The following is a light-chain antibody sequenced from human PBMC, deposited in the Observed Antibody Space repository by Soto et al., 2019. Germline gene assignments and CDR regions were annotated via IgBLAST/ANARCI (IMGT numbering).Light chain of an antibody. CDR3: QQYNNWPPIT. J-gene: IGKJ5*01. V-gene: IGKV3-15*01. CDR1: QSVSSN. Sequence: EIVLTQSPGTLSLSTGERATLSCRASQSVSSNLAWYQQKPGQAPRLLIYGASSRATGIPVRFSGSGSGTEFTLTISSLQSEDFGVYYCQQYNNWPPITFGQGRRLE. CDR2: GAS.